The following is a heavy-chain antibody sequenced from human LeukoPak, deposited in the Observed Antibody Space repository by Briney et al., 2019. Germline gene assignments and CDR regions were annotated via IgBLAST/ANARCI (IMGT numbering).Heavy chain of an antibody. CDR1: GFTFSSYA. CDR3: AKDLGGKPYYYYGMDV. Sequence: RSGGSLRLSCAASGFTFSSYAMSWVRQAPGKGLEWVSAISGGGGSTYYADSVKGRFTISRDNSKNTLYLQMNSLRAEDTAVYYCAKDLGGKPYYYYGMDVWGQGTTVTVS. J-gene: IGHJ6*02. CDR2: ISGGGGST. V-gene: IGHV3-23*01.